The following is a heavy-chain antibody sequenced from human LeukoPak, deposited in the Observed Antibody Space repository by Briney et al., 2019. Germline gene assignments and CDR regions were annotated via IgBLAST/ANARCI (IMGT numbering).Heavy chain of an antibody. CDR3: ARLSLHCSGGSCYRGAFDS. CDR1: GGSISSYY. Sequence: PSETLSLTCSVSGGSISSYYWTWIRQSPGKGLEYVAYIFYNVYTDYNPSLKSRVSVSVDTSKKQVSLKLSSVTAADTAVYYCARLSLHCSGGSCYRGAFDSWGQGTLVTVSS. V-gene: IGHV4-59*08. D-gene: IGHD2-15*01. CDR2: IFYNVYT. J-gene: IGHJ4*02.